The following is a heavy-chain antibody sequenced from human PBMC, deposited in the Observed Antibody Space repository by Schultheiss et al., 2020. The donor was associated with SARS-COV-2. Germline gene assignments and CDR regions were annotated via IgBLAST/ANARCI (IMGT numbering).Heavy chain of an antibody. CDR3: ATTRPSDLVASYGMEV. V-gene: IGHV1-2*02. CDR1: GYTFTGYY. Sequence: ASVKVSCTASGYTFTGYYIHWVRQAPGQGLEWMGWINPHSGGTHYSQKFQARVTLTSDSDSSISTAYMEMRRLTSGDTAVYFCATTRPSDLVASYGMEVWGQGTTVTVSS. CDR2: INPHSGGT. J-gene: IGHJ6*02. D-gene: IGHD2-8*02.